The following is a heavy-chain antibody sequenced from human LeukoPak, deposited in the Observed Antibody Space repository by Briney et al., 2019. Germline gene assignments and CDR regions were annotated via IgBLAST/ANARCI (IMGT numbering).Heavy chain of an antibody. V-gene: IGHV4-34*01. CDR2: INQSGST. CDR1: GGSISSYY. Sequence: SETLSLTCTVSGGSISSYYWSWIRQPPGKGLEWIGEINQSGSTNNNPSLKSRVTISIDTSKNQFSLKLSSVTAADTGVYYCASRSGSYDYWGQGTLVTVSS. J-gene: IGHJ4*02. D-gene: IGHD1-26*01. CDR3: ASRSGSYDY.